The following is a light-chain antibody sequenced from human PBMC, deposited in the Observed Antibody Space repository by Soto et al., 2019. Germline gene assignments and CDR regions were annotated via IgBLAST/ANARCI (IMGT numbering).Light chain of an antibody. V-gene: IGKV1-17*03. J-gene: IGKJ2*01. CDR2: AGS. CDR3: LQHNIYPHT. Sequence: DIQRTQSPSAMSAYVGDRVTITCRASQGIRNFLVWFQHKPGKVPKRLIYAGSSLQSVVPSRFSGSGSGTEFSLTICCLQPEDFAAYYCLQHNIYPHTFGQGTKLEIK. CDR1: QGIRNF.